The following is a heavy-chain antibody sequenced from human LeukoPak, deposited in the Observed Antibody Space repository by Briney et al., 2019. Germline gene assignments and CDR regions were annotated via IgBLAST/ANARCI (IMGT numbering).Heavy chain of an antibody. CDR2: ISWNSGSI. CDR3: AKGRWYFDL. CDR1: GFTFDDYA. J-gene: IGHJ2*01. Sequence: PGRSLRLSCAASGFTFDDYAMHWVRQAPGKGLEWVSGISWNSGSIGYADSVKGRFTISRDNAKNSLYLQMNSLRAEDMALYYCAKGRWYFDLWGRGTLVTVS. V-gene: IGHV3-9*03.